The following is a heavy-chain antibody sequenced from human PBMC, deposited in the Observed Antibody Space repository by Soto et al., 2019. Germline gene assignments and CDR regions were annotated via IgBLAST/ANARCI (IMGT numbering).Heavy chain of an antibody. CDR1: GFSLSTSGVG. Sequence: QITLKESGPTLVKPTQTLTLTCTLSGFSLSTSGVGVGWIRQPPGKALEWLALIYWDDDKRYSPSLKSRLTITKDTSKNQVVLTMTNMDPVDTATYYCAHTKGYCSSTSCYHGLGFYYWGQGTLVTVSS. V-gene: IGHV2-5*02. J-gene: IGHJ4*02. CDR2: IYWDDDK. D-gene: IGHD2-2*01. CDR3: AHTKGYCSSTSCYHGLGFYY.